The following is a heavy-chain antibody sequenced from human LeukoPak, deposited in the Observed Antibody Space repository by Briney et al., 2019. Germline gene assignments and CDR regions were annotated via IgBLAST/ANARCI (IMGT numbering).Heavy chain of an antibody. Sequence: PGGSLRLSCEPSGFSFSDYGVHGVRQAPGKGLEWVAIIWYDGSYKYYADSVKGRFTVSRDNSKNTLYLQMNSLRAEDTAMYYCAKPTRGSGGSFLIDYWGQGTLVTVSS. CDR1: GFSFSDYG. CDR3: AKPTRGSGGSFLIDY. D-gene: IGHD2-15*01. V-gene: IGHV3-33*03. CDR2: IWYDGSYK. J-gene: IGHJ4*02.